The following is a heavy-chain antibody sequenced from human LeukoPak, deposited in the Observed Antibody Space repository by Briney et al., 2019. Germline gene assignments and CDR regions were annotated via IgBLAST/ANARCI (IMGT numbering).Heavy chain of an antibody. V-gene: IGHV3-23*01. J-gene: IGHJ4*02. D-gene: IGHD6-13*01. CDR1: GFTFSNYA. CDR3: AKVGGYTTEWSDY. Sequence: GGSLRLSCEASGFTFSNYAMTWVRQAPGKGLEWVSTISGSGVTTHYADSVKGRFTISRDNSENTLYLQMNSLRAEDTALYYCAKVGGYTTEWSDYWGQGTLVTVSS. CDR2: ISGSGVTT.